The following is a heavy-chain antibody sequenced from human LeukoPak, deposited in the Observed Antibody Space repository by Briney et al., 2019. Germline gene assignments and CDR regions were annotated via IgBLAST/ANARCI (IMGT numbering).Heavy chain of an antibody. CDR1: GGSISTYY. CDR2: ISYSGST. D-gene: IGHD6-13*01. CDR3: ARLARDRTAAASTPFGY. V-gene: IGHV4-59*12. J-gene: IGHJ4*02. Sequence: SETLSLTCTVSGGSISTYYWNWIRQSPGKGLEWIGYISYSGSTNYNPSLKSRVTISVDTSKNQFSLKLSSVTAADTAVYYCARLARDRTAAASTPFGYWGQGTLVTVSS.